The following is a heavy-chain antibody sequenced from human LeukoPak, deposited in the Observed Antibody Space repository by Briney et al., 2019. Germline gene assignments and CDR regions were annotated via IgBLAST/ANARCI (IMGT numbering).Heavy chain of an antibody. CDR1: GGSFSGYY. CDR2: INHSGST. D-gene: IGHD2-15*01. Sequence: PSETLSLTRAVYGGSFSGYYGSWIRQPPGKGLEWIGEINHSGSTNYNPSLKSRVTISVDTSKNQFSLKLSSVTAADTAVYYCAREEGGYYYYYMDVWGKGTTVIVSS. V-gene: IGHV4-34*01. CDR3: AREEGGYYYYYMDV. J-gene: IGHJ6*03.